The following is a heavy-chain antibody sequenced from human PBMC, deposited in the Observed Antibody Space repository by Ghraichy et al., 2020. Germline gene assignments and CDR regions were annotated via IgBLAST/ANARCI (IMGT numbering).Heavy chain of an antibody. CDR1: GFTFDDYA. V-gene: IGHV3-20*04. D-gene: IGHD6-19*01. Sequence: LSLTCAASGFTFDDYAMSWVRQVPGKGLEWVSVINWNGGTIGYADSVKGRFTVSRDNAKNSLYLQLNSPRAEDTALYYCARGRAVAGWGAFDFWGQGTMVTVSS. CDR3: ARGRAVAGWGAFDF. J-gene: IGHJ3*01. CDR2: INWNGGTI.